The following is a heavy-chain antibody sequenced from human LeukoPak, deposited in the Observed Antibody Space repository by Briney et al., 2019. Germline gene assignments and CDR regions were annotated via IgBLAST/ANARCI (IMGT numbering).Heavy chain of an antibody. CDR3: ARGGDYSNYPFDY. Sequence: PSETLSLTCTVSGGSISSYYWSWIRQPPGKGLEWIGYIYYSGSTNYNPSLKSLVTISVDTSKNQFSLKLSSVTAADTAVYYCARGGDYSNYPFDYWGQGTLVTVSS. CDR2: IYYSGST. V-gene: IGHV4-59*01. D-gene: IGHD4-4*01. J-gene: IGHJ4*02. CDR1: GGSISSYY.